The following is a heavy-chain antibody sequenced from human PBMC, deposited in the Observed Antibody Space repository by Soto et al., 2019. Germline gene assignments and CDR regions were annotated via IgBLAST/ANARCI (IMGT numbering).Heavy chain of an antibody. V-gene: IGHV4-59*08. CDR3: ARHNYGSGSTYFDY. CDR2: IYYSGST. D-gene: IGHD3-10*01. Sequence: SETLSLTCTVSGGSISSYYWSWIRQPPGKGLEWIGYIYYSGSTNYNPSLQSRVTISVDTSKNQFSLKLNSMTAADTAVYYCARHNYGSGSTYFDYWGQGTLVTVS. CDR1: GGSISSYY. J-gene: IGHJ4*02.